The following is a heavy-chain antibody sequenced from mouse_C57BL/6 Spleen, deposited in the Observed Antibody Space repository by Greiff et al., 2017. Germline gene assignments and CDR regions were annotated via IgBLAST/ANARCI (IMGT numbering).Heavy chain of an antibody. J-gene: IGHJ4*01. D-gene: IGHD1-1*01. V-gene: IGHV1-81*01. CDR1: GYTFTSYG. CDR3: ARWDCSSLYAMDY. CDR2: IYPRSGNT. Sequence: QVQLQQSGAELARPGASVQLSCKASGYTFTSYGISWVKQRTGQGLEWIGEIYPRSGNTYYNEKFKGKATLTADKSSSTAYMELRSLTSEDSAVDFCARWDCSSLYAMDYWGQGTSVTVSS.